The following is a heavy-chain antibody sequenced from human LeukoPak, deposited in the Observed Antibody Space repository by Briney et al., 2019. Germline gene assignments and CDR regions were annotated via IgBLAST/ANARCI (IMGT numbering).Heavy chain of an antibody. J-gene: IGHJ4*02. D-gene: IGHD3-22*01. CDR3: ARRDGSGYYNY. CDR1: GGSISSYY. V-gene: IGHV4-59*08. Sequence: SETLSLTCTVSGGSISSYYWSWIRQPPGKGLEWIGYIYYSGSTNYNPSLKSRVTMSVDTSKNQFSLELSSVTAADTGLYYCARRDGSGYYNYWGQGTLVTVSS. CDR2: IYYSGST.